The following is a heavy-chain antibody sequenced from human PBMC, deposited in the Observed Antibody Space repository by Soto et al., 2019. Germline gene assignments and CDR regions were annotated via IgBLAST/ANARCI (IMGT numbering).Heavy chain of an antibody. J-gene: IGHJ3*02. CDR3: ARDKPDYYDSSGYYGGIDAFDI. D-gene: IGHD3-22*01. Sequence: SVKVSCKASGGTFSSYAISWVRQAPGQGLEWMGGIIPIFGTANYAQKFQGRVTITADKSTSTAYMELSSLRSEDTAVYYCARDKPDYYDSSGYYGGIDAFDIWGQGTMVTV. V-gene: IGHV1-69*06. CDR1: GGTFSSYA. CDR2: IIPIFGTA.